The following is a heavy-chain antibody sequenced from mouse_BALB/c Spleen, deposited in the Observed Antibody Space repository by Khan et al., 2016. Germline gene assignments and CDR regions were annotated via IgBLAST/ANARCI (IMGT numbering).Heavy chain of an antibody. J-gene: IGHJ2*01. CDR2: IHPGSGGT. Sequence: QVQLKQSGAELVRPGASVKLSCTALGYTFTDYEMHWVKQTPVHGLEWIGAIHPGSGGTYYTQKFKGQATMTADKSSRTANMELSSLTSEDVAIYYCAGRLAVDYWGQGTTLTVSS. CDR1: GYTFTDYE. D-gene: IGHD1-2*01. V-gene: IGHV1-15*01. CDR3: AGRLAVDY.